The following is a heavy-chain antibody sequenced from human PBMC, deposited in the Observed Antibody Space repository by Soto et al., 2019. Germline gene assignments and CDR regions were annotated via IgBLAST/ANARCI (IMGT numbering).Heavy chain of an antibody. J-gene: IGHJ4*02. D-gene: IGHD1-7*01. CDR2: VSASGLNT. Sequence: EVQLLESGGKLVQPGGSLTLSCAASGFTFSTYAMAWVRQAPGKGLEWVSGVSASGLNTDYEDPVKGRFYISRDNSKNPGSVHMHMLRGRDTGLYYFAKGRAPRNSGYFFEYWGQGTPVTVSS. V-gene: IGHV3-23*01. CDR3: AKGRAPRNSGYFFEY. CDR1: GFTFSTYA.